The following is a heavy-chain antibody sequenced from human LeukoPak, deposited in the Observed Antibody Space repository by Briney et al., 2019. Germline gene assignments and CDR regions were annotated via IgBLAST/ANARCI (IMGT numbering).Heavy chain of an antibody. CDR3: AAPSIAARQFDY. D-gene: IGHD6-6*01. CDR1: GGSFSGYY. J-gene: IGHJ4*02. CDR2: INHSGST. Sequence: NPSETLSLTCAVYGGSFSGYYWSWIRQPPGKGLEWIGEINHSGSTNYNPSLKSRVTISVDTSKNQFSLKLSSVTAADTAVYYCAAPSIAARQFDYWGQGTLVTVSS. V-gene: IGHV4-34*01.